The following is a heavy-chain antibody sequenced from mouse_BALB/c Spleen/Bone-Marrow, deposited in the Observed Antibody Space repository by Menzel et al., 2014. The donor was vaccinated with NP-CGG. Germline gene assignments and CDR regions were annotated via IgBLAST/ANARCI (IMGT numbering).Heavy chain of an antibody. D-gene: IGHD1-1*01. J-gene: IGHJ3*01. Sequence: VQLQQSGAELAKPGASVKLSCTASGFNIKDTHMHWVKQGPEQGLEWIGRIDPANGNTKYDPNFQGKATITADTSSNTAFLQLSSLTSEDPAVYYCSRDYGGTAWFACWGHGTLVTVSA. CDR1: GFNIKDTH. V-gene: IGHV14-3*02. CDR3: SRDYGGTAWFAC. CDR2: IDPANGNT.